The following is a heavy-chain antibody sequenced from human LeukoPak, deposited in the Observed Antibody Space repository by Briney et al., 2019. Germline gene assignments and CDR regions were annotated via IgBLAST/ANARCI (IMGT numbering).Heavy chain of an antibody. V-gene: IGHV3-48*01. Sequence: PGGSLRLSCAASGFTFSSYSMNWVRQAPGKGLEWVSYISSSSSTIYYADSAKGRFTISRDNAKNSLYLQMNSLRAEDTAVYYCAREENESSGWYEESRFDYWGQGTLVTVSS. CDR2: ISSSSSTI. J-gene: IGHJ4*02. CDR1: GFTFSSYS. D-gene: IGHD6-19*01. CDR3: AREENESSGWYEESRFDY.